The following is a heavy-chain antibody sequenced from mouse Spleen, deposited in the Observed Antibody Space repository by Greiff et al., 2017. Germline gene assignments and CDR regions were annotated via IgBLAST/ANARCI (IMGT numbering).Heavy chain of an antibody. Sequence: VQLQESGAELVRPGASVTLSCKASGYTFTDYELHWVKQTPVHGLEWIGAIDPETGGTAYNQKFKGKAILTADKSSSTAYMELRSLTSEDSAVYYCTRSYYSNYGAMDDWGQGTSVTVSS. V-gene: IGHV1-15*01. CDR1: GYTFTDYE. CDR3: TRSYYSNYGAMDD. D-gene: IGHD2-5*01. J-gene: IGHJ4*01. CDR2: IDPETGGT.